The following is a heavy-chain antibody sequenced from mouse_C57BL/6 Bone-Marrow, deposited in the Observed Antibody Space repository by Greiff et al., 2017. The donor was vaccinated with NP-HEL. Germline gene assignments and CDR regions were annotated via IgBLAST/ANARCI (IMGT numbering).Heavy chain of an antibody. J-gene: IGHJ1*03. Sequence: VQLQQSGPELVKPGASVKIPCKASGYTFTDYNMDWVKQSHGKSLEWSGDINPNNGGTIYNQKFKGKATLTVDKSSSTAYMELRSLTSEDTAVYYCARYRRHYYGSSACYWYFDVWGTGTTVTVSS. D-gene: IGHD1-1*01. V-gene: IGHV1-18*01. CDR1: GYTFTDYN. CDR2: INPNNGGT. CDR3: ARYRRHYYGSSACYWYFDV.